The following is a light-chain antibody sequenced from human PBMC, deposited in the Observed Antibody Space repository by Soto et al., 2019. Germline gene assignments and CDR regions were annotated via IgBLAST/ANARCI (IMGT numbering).Light chain of an antibody. J-gene: IGKJ5*01. Sequence: EILLTLSPGTLSLSPVEIATLSCRPSQSLNRRYLAWYRQKPGQAPRLLIYDASRRATDIPARFSGSGSGTDFTLTITSLEPEDFAMYYCQQYEISPPITFGQGTRLEIK. V-gene: IGKV3-20*01. CDR3: QQYEISPPIT. CDR1: QSLNRRY. CDR2: DAS.